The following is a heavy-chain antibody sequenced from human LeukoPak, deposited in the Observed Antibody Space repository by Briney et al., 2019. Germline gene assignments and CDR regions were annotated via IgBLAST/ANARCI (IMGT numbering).Heavy chain of an antibody. Sequence: ASVKVSCKASGGTFSSYAISWVRQAPGQGLEWMGGIIPIFGTANYAQKFQGRVTITADKSTSTAYMELSSLRSEDTAVYYCASTIAARGYDFWSGYYTPTSYYYYMDVWGKGTTVTVSS. CDR2: IIPIFGTA. J-gene: IGHJ6*03. CDR3: ASTIAARGYDFWSGYYTPTSYYYYMDV. V-gene: IGHV1-69*06. D-gene: IGHD3-3*01. CDR1: GGTFSSYA.